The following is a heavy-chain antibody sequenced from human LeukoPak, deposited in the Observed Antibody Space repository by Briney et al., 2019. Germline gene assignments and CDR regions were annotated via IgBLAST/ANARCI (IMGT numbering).Heavy chain of an antibody. J-gene: IGHJ6*02. CDR1: GGSISSGGYY. CDR2: IYYSGST. CDR3: ARGWYGDYVYYYGMDV. Sequence: SQTLSLTCTVSGGSISSGGYYWSWIRQHPGKGLEWIGYIYYSGSTYYNPSLKSRVTRSVDTSKNQFSLKLSSVTAADTAVYYCARGWYGDYVYYYGMDVWGQGTTVTVSS. V-gene: IGHV4-31*03. D-gene: IGHD4-17*01.